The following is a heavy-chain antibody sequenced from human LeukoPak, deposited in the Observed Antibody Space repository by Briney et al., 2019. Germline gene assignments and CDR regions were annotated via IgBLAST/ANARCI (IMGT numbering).Heavy chain of an antibody. Sequence: SVKVSYKASGGTFSSYAISWVRQAPGQGLEWMGGIIPIFGTANYAQKFQGRVTITADESTSTAYMELSSLRSEDTAVYYCAREVRWFGELGDAFDIWGQGTMVTVSS. CDR3: AREVRWFGELGDAFDI. V-gene: IGHV1-69*13. D-gene: IGHD3-10*01. CDR2: IIPIFGTA. J-gene: IGHJ3*02. CDR1: GGTFSSYA.